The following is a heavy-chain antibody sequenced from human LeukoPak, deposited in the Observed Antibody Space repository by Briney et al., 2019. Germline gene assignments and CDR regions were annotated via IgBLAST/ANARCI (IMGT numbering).Heavy chain of an antibody. V-gene: IGHV3-48*01. CDR3: ARALRYVYCSSTSCSRTAYYFDY. CDR2: ISSSSTI. Sequence: QTGGSLRLSCAASGFTFSCYSMNWVRQAPGKGVEWVSYISSSSTIYYADSVKGRFTISRDNANNSLYLQMNSLKAEDTAVYYCARALRYVYCSSTSCSRTAYYFDYWGEGSLVSVSS. J-gene: IGHJ4*02. CDR1: GFTFSCYS. D-gene: IGHD2-2*01.